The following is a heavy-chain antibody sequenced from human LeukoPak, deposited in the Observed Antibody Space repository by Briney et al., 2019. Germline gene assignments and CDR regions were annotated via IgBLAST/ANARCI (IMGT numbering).Heavy chain of an antibody. J-gene: IGHJ4*02. CDR2: ISSSSSYI. CDR1: GFTFSSYS. D-gene: IGHD3-22*01. Sequence: GGSLRLSCAASGFTFSSYSMNWVRQAPGKGLEWVSSISSSSSYIYYADSVKGRLTISRDNAKNSLYLQMNSLRAEDTAVYYCARGRTSTMIVVVNTLLDYWGQGTLVTVSS. CDR3: ARGRTSTMIVVVNTLLDY. V-gene: IGHV3-21*01.